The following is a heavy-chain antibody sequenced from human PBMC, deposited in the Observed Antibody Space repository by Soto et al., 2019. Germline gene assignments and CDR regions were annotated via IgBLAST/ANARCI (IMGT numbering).Heavy chain of an antibody. J-gene: IGHJ4*01. CDR1: GYTFTNYG. Sequence: QVQLVQSGVEVKKPGASVKVSCKTSGYTFTNYGITWVRQAPGQGLEWMGWITTDNGNTKYAQKFQGRVTMTTDTSTTTVYMELRSLRSDDTAVYYCATYSSGGKIDYWGQGTLVTVSS. CDR2: ITTDNGNT. D-gene: IGHD2-21*01. CDR3: ATYSSGGKIDY. V-gene: IGHV1-18*01.